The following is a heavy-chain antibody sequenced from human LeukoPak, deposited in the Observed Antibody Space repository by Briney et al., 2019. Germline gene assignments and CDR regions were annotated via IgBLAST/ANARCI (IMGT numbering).Heavy chain of an antibody. CDR3: ARWYGAFDY. CDR1: GFTFSGYA. V-gene: IGHV3-30-3*01. Sequence: PGGSLRLSCAASGFTFSGYAMHWVRQAPGKGLEWVAVISYDGSNKYYADSVKGRFTISRDNSKNTLYLQMNSLRAEDTAVYYCARWYGAFDYWGQGTLVTVSS. J-gene: IGHJ4*02. D-gene: IGHD1-14*01. CDR2: ISYDGSNK.